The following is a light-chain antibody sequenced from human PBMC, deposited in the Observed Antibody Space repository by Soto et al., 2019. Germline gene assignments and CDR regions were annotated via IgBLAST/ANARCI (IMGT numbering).Light chain of an antibody. CDR3: SSYTSSSTYV. J-gene: IGLJ1*01. Sequence: QPALTQPAPVSGSPGQSITISCTGTSSDVGGYNYVSWYQQHPGKAPKLMIYEVSNRPSGVSNRFSGYKSGNTASLTISGLQAEDEADYYCSSYTSSSTYVFGTGTTVTVL. CDR2: EVS. CDR1: SSDVGGYNY. V-gene: IGLV2-14*01.